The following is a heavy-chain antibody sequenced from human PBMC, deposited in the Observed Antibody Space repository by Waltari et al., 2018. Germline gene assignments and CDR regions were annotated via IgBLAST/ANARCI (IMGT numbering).Heavy chain of an antibody. CDR1: EFTLSSSW. D-gene: IGHD2-15*01. CDR2: IRGDGSAK. Sequence: VQLVESGGGLVQPGGSLRLSCVASEFTLSSSWMTWVRQAPGKGLESVANIRGDGSAKNYLASVQGRFTISRDDAKNSLYLQMNNLRAEDTAVYYCARGYSPQSDWGQGTLVTVTT. V-gene: IGHV3-7*01. CDR3: ARGYSPQSD. J-gene: IGHJ4*02.